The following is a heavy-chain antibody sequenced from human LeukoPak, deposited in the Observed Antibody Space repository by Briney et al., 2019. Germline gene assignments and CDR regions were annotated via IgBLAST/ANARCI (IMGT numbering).Heavy chain of an antibody. V-gene: IGHV3-23*01. CDR3: AKTGGIAAAH. CDR2: ISGSGGST. CDR1: GFTFSSYT. J-gene: IGHJ4*02. Sequence: GGSLRLSCAASGFTFSSYTMHWVRQAPGKGLEWVSAISGSGGSTYYADSVKGRFTISRDNSKNTLYLQMNSLRAEDTALYYCAKTGGIAAAHWGQGTLVTVSS. D-gene: IGHD6-13*01.